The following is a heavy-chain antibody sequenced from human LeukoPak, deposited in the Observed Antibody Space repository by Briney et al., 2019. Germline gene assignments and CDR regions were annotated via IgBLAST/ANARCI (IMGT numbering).Heavy chain of an antibody. Sequence: GRSLRLSCAASGFIFSSYAMYWVRQAPGKGLEWVAVISYDGSNKYYGDSVKGRFTISRDNSKSTLYLQTNTLRVEDAAVYYCAKDRVEGKQWLAQFDSRGQGTLVTVSS. CDR2: ISYDGSNK. J-gene: IGHJ4*02. CDR1: GFIFSSYA. V-gene: IGHV3-30*18. D-gene: IGHD6-19*01. CDR3: AKDRVEGKQWLAQFDS.